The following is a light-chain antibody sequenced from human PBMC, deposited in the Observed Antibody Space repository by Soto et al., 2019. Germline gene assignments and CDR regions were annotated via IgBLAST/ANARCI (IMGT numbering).Light chain of an antibody. CDR2: GAS. CDR1: QTVNTY. Sequence: EIVLTQSPATLSLSPGERATLSCRASQTVNTYLAWYQQKPGQAPRLLIYGASNRATGIPDRFSGSGSGTDFTLTISRLEPEDFAVYYCQQYGSSGTFGQGTKVDLK. J-gene: IGKJ1*01. CDR3: QQYGSSGT. V-gene: IGKV3-20*01.